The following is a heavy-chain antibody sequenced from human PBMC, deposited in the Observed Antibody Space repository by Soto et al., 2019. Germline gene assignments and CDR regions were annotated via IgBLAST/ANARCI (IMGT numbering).Heavy chain of an antibody. CDR3: VKDGSSGWPYFYDMDV. V-gene: IGHV3-30*18. CDR2: ISYDGRNK. D-gene: IGHD6-19*01. CDR1: GFTFSSYG. J-gene: IGHJ6*02. Sequence: GGSLRLSCAASGFTFSSYGMHWVRQAPGKGLEWVAVISYDGRNKYYADAVKGRFTISRDISKNTLYLQMSSLRAEDTAVYYCVKDGSSGWPYFYDMDVWGQGTTVTVSS.